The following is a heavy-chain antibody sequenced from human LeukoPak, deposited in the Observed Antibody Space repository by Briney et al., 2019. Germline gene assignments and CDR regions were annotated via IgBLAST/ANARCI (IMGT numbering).Heavy chain of an antibody. CDR1: GGSFSGYY. J-gene: IGHJ4*02. V-gene: IGHV4-34*01. Sequence: SETLSLTCAVCGGSFSGYYWSWIRQPPGKGLEWIGEINHSGSTNYNPSLKSRVTISVDTSKNQFSLKLSSVTAADTAVYYCARGRRVLLWFGSPIFDYWGQGTLVTVSS. CDR3: ARGRRVLLWFGSPIFDY. CDR2: INHSGST. D-gene: IGHD3-10*01.